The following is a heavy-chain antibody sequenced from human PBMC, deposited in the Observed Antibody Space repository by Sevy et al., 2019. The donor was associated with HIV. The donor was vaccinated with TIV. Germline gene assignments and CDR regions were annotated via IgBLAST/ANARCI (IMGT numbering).Heavy chain of an antibody. V-gene: IGHV5-51*01. J-gene: IGHJ5*02. CDR1: GYSFTSYW. Sequence: GESLKISCKGSGYSFTSYWIGWVRQMPGKGLEWMGIIYPGDSDTRYSPSFQGQVTISADKSISTGYLQWSSLKASDTAMYYCARRGYGYHGNNWLDTWGQGTLVTVSS. D-gene: IGHD5-12*01. CDR3: ARRGYGYHGNNWLDT. CDR2: IYPGDSDT.